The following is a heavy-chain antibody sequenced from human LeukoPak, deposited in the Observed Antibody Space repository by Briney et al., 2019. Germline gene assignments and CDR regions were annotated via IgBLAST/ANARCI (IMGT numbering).Heavy chain of an antibody. J-gene: IGHJ4*02. Sequence: PGRSLRLSCAASGFTFSSYAMHWVRQAPGKALEWVAIISSDGTNKYYAYSVKGLFTIARDNSKNTLYVQMHSLRPEDTAVYYCARGTPTTRDFDYWGQGPLVTVSS. CDR1: GFTFSSYA. V-gene: IGHV3-30*04. D-gene: IGHD4-11*01. CDR3: ARGTPTTRDFDY. CDR2: ISSDGTNK.